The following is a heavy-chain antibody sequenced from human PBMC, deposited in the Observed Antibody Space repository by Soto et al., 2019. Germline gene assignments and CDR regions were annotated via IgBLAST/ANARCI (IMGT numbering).Heavy chain of an antibody. CDR3: AKSSSRAHYYAMDV. CDR1: GITFGSRA. V-gene: IGHV3-23*01. Sequence: GGSLRLSCVASGITFGSRAMSWVRQAPGEGLEWVAGVSASGGGTSYADSVKGRFTISRDNSKDTLYLQMNSLRAEDTAVYYCAKSSSRAHYYAMDVWGQGTTVTVSS. D-gene: IGHD2-2*01. J-gene: IGHJ6*02. CDR2: VSASGGGT.